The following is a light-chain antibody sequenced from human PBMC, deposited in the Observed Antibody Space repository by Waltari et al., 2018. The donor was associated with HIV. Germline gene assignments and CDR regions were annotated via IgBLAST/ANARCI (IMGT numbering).Light chain of an antibody. Sequence: DIPMTQSLSTLSASIGDRATITCRASQSISNWLAWYQQKPGKAPKLLIYKASTLEGGVPSRFSGSGSGTEFTLTINSLQPDDFATYFCQQYYLYPWTFGQGAKVEI. J-gene: IGKJ1*01. V-gene: IGKV1-5*03. CDR1: QSISNW. CDR3: QQYYLYPWT. CDR2: KAS.